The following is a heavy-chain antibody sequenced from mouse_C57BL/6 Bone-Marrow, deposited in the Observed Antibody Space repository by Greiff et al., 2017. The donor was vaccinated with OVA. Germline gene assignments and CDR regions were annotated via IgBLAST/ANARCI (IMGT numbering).Heavy chain of an antibody. Sequence: EVNVEESGGGLVKPGGSLKLSCAASGFTFSSYAMSWVRQTPEKRLEWVATISDGGSYIYYPDNVKGRFTIARDNAKNNLYLRRRHLESEDTAMYYCARDVYDGYYCDDWGKGTTLTVSS. CDR2: ISDGGSYI. J-gene: IGHJ1*03. V-gene: IGHV5-4*01. D-gene: IGHD2-2*01. CDR3: ARDVYDGYYCDD. CDR1: GFTFSSYA.